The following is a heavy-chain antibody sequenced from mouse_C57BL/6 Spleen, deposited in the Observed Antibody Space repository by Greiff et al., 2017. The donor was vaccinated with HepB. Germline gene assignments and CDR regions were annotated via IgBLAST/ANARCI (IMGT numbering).Heavy chain of an antibody. Sequence: VHVKQSGPELVKPGASVKIPCKASGYTFTDYNMDWVKQSHGKSLEWIGDINPNNGGTIYNQKFKGKATLTVDKSSSTAYMELRSLTSEDTAVYYCARSEIYYYWYFDVWGTGTTVTVSS. CDR3: ARSEIYYYWYFDV. CDR2: INPNNGGT. CDR1: GYTFTDYN. V-gene: IGHV1-18*01. J-gene: IGHJ1*03. D-gene: IGHD1-1*01.